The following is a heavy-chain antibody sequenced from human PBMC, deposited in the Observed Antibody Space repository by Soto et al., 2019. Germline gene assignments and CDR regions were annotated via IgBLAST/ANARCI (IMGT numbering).Heavy chain of an antibody. J-gene: IGHJ4*02. CDR2: ISDSGGST. D-gene: IGHD6-19*01. Sequence: GGSLSLSCVVSGSTFSSDDMSWVRQAPGRGLERVSGISDSGGSTYYVDSVKGRFTISRDNAKNTLYLQMKSLRVEDTALYYCAKDGGWSLAVAGLFDYWGPGTQVTSPQ. CDR3: AKDGGWSLAVAGLFDY. CDR1: GSTFSSDD. V-gene: IGHV3-23*01.